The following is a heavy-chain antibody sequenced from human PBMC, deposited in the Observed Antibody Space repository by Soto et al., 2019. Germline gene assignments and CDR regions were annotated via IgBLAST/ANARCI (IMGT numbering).Heavy chain of an antibody. CDR2: IYYSGST. V-gene: IGHV4-31*03. D-gene: IGHD5-12*01. CDR1: GGSISSGGYY. Sequence: SETLSLTCTVSGGSISSGGYYWSWIRQHPGKGLEWIGYIYYSGSTYYNPSLKSRVTISVDTSKNQFSLKLSSVTAADTAVYYCANIVAKYYFDYWGQGTLVTVSS. J-gene: IGHJ4*02. CDR3: ANIVAKYYFDY.